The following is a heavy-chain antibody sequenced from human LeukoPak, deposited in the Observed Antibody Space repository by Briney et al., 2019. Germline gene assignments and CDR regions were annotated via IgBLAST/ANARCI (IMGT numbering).Heavy chain of an antibody. CDR1: GYTFNHHG. Sequence: ASVKVSCKASGYTFNHHGITWVRQAPGQGLEWMGWISAYNGDTKYAQELQGRVTMTTDTPTSTAYMELRSLRSDDTALYYCARDPSNTSGRYQYFDLWGRGTLVTVSS. CDR2: ISAYNGDT. J-gene: IGHJ2*01. D-gene: IGHD6-19*01. V-gene: IGHV1-18*01. CDR3: ARDPSNTSGRYQYFDL.